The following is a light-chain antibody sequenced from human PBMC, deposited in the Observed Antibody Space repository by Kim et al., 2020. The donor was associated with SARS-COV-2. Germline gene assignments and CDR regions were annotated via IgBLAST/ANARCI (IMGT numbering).Light chain of an antibody. V-gene: IGKV1-8*01. CDR3: KQYYSHPLT. J-gene: IGKJ4*01. Sequence: AIRITQSPSSLPASTGDRVTITCRASQDISNYLAWYQQKPGKAPHLLIYVASTLQSGVPSRFSGSGSGTDFTLTISCLQSEDFGTYYCKQYYSHPLTFGGGTKVDIK. CDR1: QDISNY. CDR2: VAS.